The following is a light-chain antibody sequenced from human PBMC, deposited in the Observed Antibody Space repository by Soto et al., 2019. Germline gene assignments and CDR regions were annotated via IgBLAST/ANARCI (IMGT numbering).Light chain of an antibody. CDR1: EFISDW. Sequence: DFQITQSPSTLSAAVVKRVTMTCRASEFISDWLAWYQQKPGQAPKLLIYDASTLESGVPGRFSGSGVGTHFTLTISGLQPEDFATYHCQHYNSYSRAFGQGTKVDIK. V-gene: IGKV1-5*01. J-gene: IGKJ1*01. CDR2: DAS. CDR3: QHYNSYSRA.